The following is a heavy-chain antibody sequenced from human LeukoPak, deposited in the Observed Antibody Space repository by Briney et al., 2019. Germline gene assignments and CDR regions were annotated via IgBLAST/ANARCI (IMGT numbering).Heavy chain of an antibody. CDR1: GGSISSYY. J-gene: IGHJ4*02. D-gene: IGHD1-26*01. Sequence: SETLSLTCTVSGGSISSYYWSWIRQPPGKGLEWIGYIYYRGTTDYNPSLKTRVTISVDTSKHLFSLKLTSVTAADTAVYYCARVPPRIVGTKGYFDYWGQGILVTVSS. CDR2: IYYRGTT. V-gene: IGHV4-59*01. CDR3: ARVPPRIVGTKGYFDY.